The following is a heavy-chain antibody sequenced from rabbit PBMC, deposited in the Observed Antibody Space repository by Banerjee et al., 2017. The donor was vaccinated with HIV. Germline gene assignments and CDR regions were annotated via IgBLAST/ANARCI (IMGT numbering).Heavy chain of an antibody. D-gene: IGHD6-1*01. CDR3: ARVDYAGYVYAGEFYFNL. CDR2: INTSTGNT. V-gene: IGHV1S45*01. Sequence: QEQLEESGGDRVKPEGSLTLTGTASGFSFSNKYVMCWVRQAPGKGLEWIACINTSTGNTVYASWAKGRFTISKTSSTTVTLQMTSLTAADTATYFCARVDYAGYVYAGEFYFNLWGPGTLVTVS. J-gene: IGHJ4*01. CDR1: GFSFSNKYV.